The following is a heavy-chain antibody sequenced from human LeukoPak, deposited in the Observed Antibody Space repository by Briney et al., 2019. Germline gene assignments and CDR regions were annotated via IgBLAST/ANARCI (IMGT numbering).Heavy chain of an antibody. Sequence: GGSLRLSCAASGFTFSSYAMHWVRQAPGKGLEWVAFISYDGSNKYYADSVKGRFTISRDNSKNTLYLQMNSLRAEDTAVYYFAREGVLAAALLYWFDCWVQPTLV. D-gene: IGHD3-3*02. J-gene: IGHJ5*01. CDR1: GFTFSSYA. V-gene: IGHV3-30-3*01. CDR3: AREGVLAAALLYWFDC. CDR2: ISYDGSNK.